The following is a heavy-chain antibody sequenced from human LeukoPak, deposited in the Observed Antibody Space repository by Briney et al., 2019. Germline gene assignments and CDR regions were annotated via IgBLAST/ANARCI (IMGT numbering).Heavy chain of an antibody. Sequence: GASVKVSCKASGYTFTSYYMHWVRQAPGQGLEWMGIINPSGGSTSYAQKFQGRVTMTRDTSISTAYMEVSGLRSDDTAVYYCARGLAAAGSYYYTGMDVWGQGTTVTVSS. J-gene: IGHJ6*02. CDR1: GYTFTSYY. CDR3: ARGLAAAGSYYYTGMDV. V-gene: IGHV1-46*01. CDR2: INPSGGST. D-gene: IGHD6-13*01.